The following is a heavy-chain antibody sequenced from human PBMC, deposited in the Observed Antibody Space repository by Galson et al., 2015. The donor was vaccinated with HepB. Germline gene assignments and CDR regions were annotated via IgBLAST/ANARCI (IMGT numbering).Heavy chain of an antibody. J-gene: IGHJ4*02. D-gene: IGHD4/OR15-4a*01. CDR1: GFTFDDYA. Sequence: SLRLSCAASGFTFDDYAMHWVRQAPGKGLEWVSGISSNGGRIGSADSVKGRFTISRDNPKNSLYLHMNSLRIEDTAFYYCTKDAGFDGASTYHANLESWCQGTLVTVSS. CDR2: ISSNGGRI. CDR3: TKDAGFDGASTYHANLES. V-gene: IGHV3-9*01.